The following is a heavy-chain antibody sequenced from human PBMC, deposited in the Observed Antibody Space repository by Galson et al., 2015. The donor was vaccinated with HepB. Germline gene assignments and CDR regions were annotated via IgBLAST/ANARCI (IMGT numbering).Heavy chain of an antibody. D-gene: IGHD5-12*01. J-gene: IGHJ6*02. CDR3: ARDRSSGYGLPSVFYGMDV. V-gene: IGHV4-59*01. Sequence: ETLSLTCTVSGGSISSYHWSWIRQPPGKGLEWIGYIYYSGSTNYNPSLKSRVTISVDTSKNQFSLKLSSVTAADTAVYYCARDRSSGYGLPSVFYGMDVWGQGTTVTVSS. CDR1: GGSISSYH. CDR2: IYYSGST.